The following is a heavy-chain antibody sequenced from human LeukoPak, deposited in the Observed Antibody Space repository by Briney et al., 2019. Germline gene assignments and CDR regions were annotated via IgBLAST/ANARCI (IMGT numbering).Heavy chain of an antibody. CDR3: TRDPDA. V-gene: IGHV3-66*01. Sequence: GGSLRLSCAASGFTVSDYFMSWFRKAPGKGLEWVSVVYRSGDTYHSDSVKGRFSLSRDKSKNTLYLQINSLRAEDTAVYYCTRDPDAWGQGTLVTVSS. CDR1: GFTVSDYF. CDR2: VYRSGDT. J-gene: IGHJ5*02.